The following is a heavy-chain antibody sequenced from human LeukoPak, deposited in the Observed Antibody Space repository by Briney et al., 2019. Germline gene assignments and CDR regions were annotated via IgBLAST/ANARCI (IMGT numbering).Heavy chain of an antibody. CDR3: ATYTHWVAGDV. CDR2: MSQDGSEK. J-gene: IGHJ6*02. CDR1: GFTFSDSW. V-gene: IGHV3-7*01. Sequence: GGSLRLSCAASGFTFSDSWMSWVRQAPGKGLEWVANMSQDGSEKDYVDSVKGRFTISRDNARNSLYLQMGSLRAEDTVVYYCATYTHWVAGDVWGQGTTVTVSS. D-gene: IGHD3-16*01.